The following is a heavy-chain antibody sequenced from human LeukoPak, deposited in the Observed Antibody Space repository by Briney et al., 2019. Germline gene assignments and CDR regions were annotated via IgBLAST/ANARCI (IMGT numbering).Heavy chain of an antibody. CDR1: GYTFTTYY. CDR2: INPSGGST. V-gene: IGHV1-46*01. CDR3: ARDKWDDILTAPHESYGMDV. D-gene: IGHD3-9*01. Sequence: GASVKVSCKASGYTFTTYYMHWVRQAPGQGLEWMGIINPSGGSTSYAQKFQGRVTMTRDTSTSTVYMELSSLRSEDTAVYYCARDKWDDILTAPHESYGMDVWGQGTTVTVSS. J-gene: IGHJ6*02.